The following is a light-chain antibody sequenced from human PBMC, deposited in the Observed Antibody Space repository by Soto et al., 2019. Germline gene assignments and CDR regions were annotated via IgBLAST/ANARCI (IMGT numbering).Light chain of an antibody. CDR1: QSISGF. CDR2: TAS. J-gene: IGKJ1*01. CDR3: QHYNSYSEA. V-gene: IGKV1-5*03. Sequence: DIQMTQSPSTLSASVGDRVTITCRASQSISGFLAWYQQKPGRAPKLLIHTASKLESGVPSRFSGSGSDTEFTLTISSLQPDDFATYYCQHYNSYSEAFGQGTKVDIK.